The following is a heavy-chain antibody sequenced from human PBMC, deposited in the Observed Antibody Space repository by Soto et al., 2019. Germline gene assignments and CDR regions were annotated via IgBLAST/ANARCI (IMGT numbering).Heavy chain of an antibody. D-gene: IGHD2-21*02. CDR3: AREIVVVTGNWFDP. CDR1: GGSISSYY. V-gene: IGHV4-59*01. J-gene: IGHJ5*02. CDR2: IYYSGST. Sequence: QVQLQESGPGLVKPSETLSLTCTVSGGSISSYYWSWIRQPPGKGLEWIGYIYYSGSTNYNPSLKRRVTISVDTSKNQFSLKLSSVTAADTAVYYCAREIVVVTGNWFDPWGQGTLVTVSS.